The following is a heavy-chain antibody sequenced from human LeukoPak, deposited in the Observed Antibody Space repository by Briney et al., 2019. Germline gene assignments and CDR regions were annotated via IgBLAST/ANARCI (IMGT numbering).Heavy chain of an antibody. V-gene: IGHV3-30*02. CDR3: AKHYYGSGSQKYYFDY. Sequence: GGSLRLSCAASGFIFSDYGMPWVRQAPGKGLEWVTMVRNDGGDKYYADSVRGRFTISRDNSENTLYLQMDSLRPEDTAVYYCAKHYYGSGSQKYYFDYWGQGTLVTVSS. D-gene: IGHD3-10*01. CDR1: GFIFSDYG. J-gene: IGHJ4*02. CDR2: VRNDGGDK.